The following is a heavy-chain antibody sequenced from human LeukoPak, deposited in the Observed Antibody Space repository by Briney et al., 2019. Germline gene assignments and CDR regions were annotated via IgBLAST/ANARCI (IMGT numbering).Heavy chain of an antibody. J-gene: IGHJ4*02. CDR3: ARDGFSRRGYSSSDY. D-gene: IGHD5-18*01. CDR2: IIPIFGTA. V-gene: IGHV1-69*13. CDR1: GGTFSSYA. Sequence: ASVKVSCKASGGTFSSYAISWVRQAPGQGLEWKGGIIPIFGTANYAQKFQGRVTITADESTSTAYMELSSLRSEDTAVYYCARDGFSRRGYSSSDYWGQGTLVTVSS.